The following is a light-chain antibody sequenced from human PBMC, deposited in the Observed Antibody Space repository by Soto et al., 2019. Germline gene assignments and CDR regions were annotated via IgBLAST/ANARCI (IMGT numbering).Light chain of an antibody. V-gene: IGKV1-5*01. CDR3: HQYNSYTWT. Sequence: DIPMTQSPSTLSASVRDRVTITCRASQSISSWLAWYQQKPGKAPKLLIYDTSRLESAVPSRFSASGSGTEFTLTISGLQPDDFATYYCHQYNSYTWTFGQGTKVDIK. CDR1: QSISSW. CDR2: DTS. J-gene: IGKJ1*01.